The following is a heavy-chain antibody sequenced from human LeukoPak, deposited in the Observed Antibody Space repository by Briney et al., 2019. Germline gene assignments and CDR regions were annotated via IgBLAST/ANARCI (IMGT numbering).Heavy chain of an antibody. CDR3: AKSSCGGDCYSGAFDY. Sequence: PGGSLRPSCAASGFTFSTFGMHWVRQAPGKGPEWVAFIRYDGSNKYYADSVKGRSTISRDNSRNTLYLQMNSLRAEDTAVYYCAKSSCGGDCYSGAFDYWGQGTLVTVSS. D-gene: IGHD2-21*01. CDR2: IRYDGSNK. V-gene: IGHV3-30*02. J-gene: IGHJ4*02. CDR1: GFTFSTFG.